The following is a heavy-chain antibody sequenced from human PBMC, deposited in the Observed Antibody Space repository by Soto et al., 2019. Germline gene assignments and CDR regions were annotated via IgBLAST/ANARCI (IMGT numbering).Heavy chain of an antibody. CDR3: ARDRLSVDTAMVYYYYYGMDV. CDR1: GDRVSSNSAA. J-gene: IGHJ6*02. V-gene: IGHV6-1*01. CDR2: TYYRSKWYN. D-gene: IGHD5-18*01. Sequence: PSQTLSLTCAISGDRVSSNSAAWNWIRQSPSRGLEWLGRTYYRSKWYNDYAVSVKSRITINPDTSKNQFSLQLNSVTPEDTAVYYCARDRLSVDTAMVYYYYYGMDVWGQGTTVTVSS.